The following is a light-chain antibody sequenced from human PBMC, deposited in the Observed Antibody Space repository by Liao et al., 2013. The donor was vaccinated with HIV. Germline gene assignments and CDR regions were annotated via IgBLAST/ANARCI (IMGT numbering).Light chain of an antibody. Sequence: SYELTQPPSVSVSPGQTARITCSGDALPKQYAYWYQQKPGQTPVLVIYYDSDRPSGIPERLSGSNSGNTATLTISRVEAGDEGDYYCQVWDKSSNHPVFGGGTKLTVL. CDR3: QVWDKSSNHPV. J-gene: IGLJ3*02. V-gene: IGLV3-21*01. CDR2: YDS. CDR1: ALPKQY.